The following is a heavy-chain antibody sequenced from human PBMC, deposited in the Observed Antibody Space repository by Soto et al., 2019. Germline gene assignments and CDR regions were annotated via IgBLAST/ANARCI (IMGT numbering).Heavy chain of an antibody. CDR2: IIPIFGTA. J-gene: IGHJ6*02. V-gene: IGHV1-69*06. CDR3: ARHGTVYYYYGMDV. D-gene: IGHD1-1*01. CDR1: GGTFSSYA. Sequence: QVQLVQSGAEVKKPGSSVKVSCKASGGTFSSYAISWVRQAPGQGLEWMGGIIPIFGTANYAQKFQGSVTITADKSTSTAYMELSSLRSEDTAVYYCARHGTVYYYYGMDVWGQGTTVTFSS.